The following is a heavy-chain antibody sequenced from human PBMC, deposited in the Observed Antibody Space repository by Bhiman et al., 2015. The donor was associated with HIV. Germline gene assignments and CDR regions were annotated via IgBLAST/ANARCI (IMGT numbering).Heavy chain of an antibody. D-gene: IGHD1-7*01. CDR1: GFTFDTYN. J-gene: IGHJ4*02. V-gene: IGHV3-21*03. Sequence: EVQMVESGGGLVKPGGSLRLSCTASGFTFDTYNINWVRQAPGKGLEWVSSISRTSDYIYYADSVKGRFTISRDNAKNSLYLQMNSLRAEDTAVYYCAREPGGTTQGRFDYWGQGTLVTVSS. CDR2: ISRTSDYI. CDR3: AREPGGTTQGRFDY.